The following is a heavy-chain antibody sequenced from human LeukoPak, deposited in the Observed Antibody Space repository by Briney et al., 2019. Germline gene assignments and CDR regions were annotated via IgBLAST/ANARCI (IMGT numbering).Heavy chain of an antibody. V-gene: IGHV3-23*01. J-gene: IGHJ5*02. D-gene: IGHD3-22*01. CDR1: GFTFSSYA. CDR2: ISGSGGST. Sequence: PGGSLRLSCAASGFTFSSYAMSWVRQAPGKGLEWVSAISGSGGSTYYADSVKGRFTISRDNSKNTLYLQMNSLRAEDTAVYYCAKHSKTTTMIVVVTTFDPWGQGTLVTVSS. CDR3: AKHSKTTTMIVVVTTFDP.